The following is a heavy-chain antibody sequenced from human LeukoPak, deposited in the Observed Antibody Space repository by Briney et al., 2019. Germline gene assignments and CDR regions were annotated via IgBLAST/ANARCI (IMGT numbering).Heavy chain of an antibody. D-gene: IGHD3-22*01. V-gene: IGHV4-34*01. Sequence: SETLSLTCAVYGGSFSGYYWSWIRQPPGKGLEWTGEINHSGSTNYNPSLKSRVTISVDTSKNQFSLKLSSVTAADTAVYYCARAPTPSYYDSAFDIWGQGTMVTVSS. CDR3: ARAPTPSYYDSAFDI. CDR1: GGSFSGYY. CDR2: INHSGST. J-gene: IGHJ3*02.